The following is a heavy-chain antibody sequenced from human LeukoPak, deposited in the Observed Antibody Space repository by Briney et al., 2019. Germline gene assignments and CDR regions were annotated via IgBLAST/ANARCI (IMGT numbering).Heavy chain of an antibody. CDR3: ERAGGNSHLDY. V-gene: IGHV1-46*01. J-gene: IGHJ4*02. CDR1: GYTFTSYY. CDR2: INPSGGST. Sequence: GASVKVSCKASGYTFTSYYMHWVRQAPGQGLEWMGIINPSGGSTSYAQKFQGRGTMTRDTSTSTVYMELSSLRSEDTAVYYCERAGGNSHLDYWGQGTLVTVSS. D-gene: IGHD4-23*01.